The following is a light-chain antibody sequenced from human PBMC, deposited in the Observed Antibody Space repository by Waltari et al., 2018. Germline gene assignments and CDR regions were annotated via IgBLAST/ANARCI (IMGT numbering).Light chain of an antibody. V-gene: IGLV1-40*01. J-gene: IGLJ2*01. CDR2: GNS. CDR1: SPNIGAGYA. CDR3: QSYDSSLSGSV. Sequence: QSGLTQPPPVSGAPGPRVTIPCTGSSPNIGAGYAVHWYQLLPGTAPNLLIYGNSNRPSGVPDRFSGSKSGTSASLAITGLQAEDEAGYYCQSYDSSLSGSVFGGGTKLTVL.